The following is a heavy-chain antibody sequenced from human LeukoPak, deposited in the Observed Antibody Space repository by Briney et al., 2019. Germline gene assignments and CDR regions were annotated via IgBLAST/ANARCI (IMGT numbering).Heavy chain of an antibody. J-gene: IGHJ4*02. V-gene: IGHV3-21*01. CDR1: GFTFSSYS. D-gene: IGHD3-3*01. Sequence: GGSLRLSCAASGFTFSSYSMNWVRQAPGKGLEWVSSISSSSSYIYYADSVKGRFTISRDNAKNSLYLQMNSLRAEDTAVYYCAREDRSWYYDFWSGPRDFDYWGRGTLVTVSS. CDR2: ISSSSSYI. CDR3: AREDRSWYYDFWSGPRDFDY.